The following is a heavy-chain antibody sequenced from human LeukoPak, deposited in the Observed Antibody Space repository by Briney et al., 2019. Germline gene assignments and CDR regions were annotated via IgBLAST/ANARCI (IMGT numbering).Heavy chain of an antibody. CDR3: ARGVAARPNGFSY. Sequence: SETLSLTCAVYGGSFSGYYWSWIRQPPGKGLEWMGEINHSGSTNYNPSLKSRVTISVDTSKNQFSLKLSSVTAADTAVYYCARGVAARPNGFSYWGQGTLVTVSS. J-gene: IGHJ4*02. V-gene: IGHV4-34*01. CDR1: GGSFSGYY. D-gene: IGHD6-6*01. CDR2: INHSGST.